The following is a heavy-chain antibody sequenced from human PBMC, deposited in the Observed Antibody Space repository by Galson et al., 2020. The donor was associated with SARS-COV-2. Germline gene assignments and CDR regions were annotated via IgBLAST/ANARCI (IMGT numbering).Heavy chain of an antibody. Sequence: ASETLSLTCTVSGGSIRRDYWSWIRQPPGKRLEWVGYIYFSGTTKYNPSLMSRVTMSMDTSKNQFSLNLRSVSAADTALYYCARGGSYVRNWFDPWGQGTLVTVSS. CDR2: IYFSGTT. J-gene: IGHJ5*02. D-gene: IGHD1-26*01. CDR1: GGSIRRDY. V-gene: IGHV4-59*01. CDR3: ARGGSYVRNWFDP.